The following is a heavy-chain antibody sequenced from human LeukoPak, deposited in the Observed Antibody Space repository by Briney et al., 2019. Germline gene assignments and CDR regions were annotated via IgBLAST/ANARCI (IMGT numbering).Heavy chain of an antibody. CDR3: ADLGTSD. D-gene: IGHD1-7*01. CDR1: GFRFSSQW. V-gene: IGHV3-7*01. Sequence: GGSLRLSCAVSGFRFSSQWMTWVRQAPGTGLAWVATINSDGSAKYHVDSVKGRFTISRDNAKNLVYLQMSILRAEDTAVYYCADLGTSDCGQGTLVTVSS. J-gene: IGHJ4*02. CDR2: INSDGSAK.